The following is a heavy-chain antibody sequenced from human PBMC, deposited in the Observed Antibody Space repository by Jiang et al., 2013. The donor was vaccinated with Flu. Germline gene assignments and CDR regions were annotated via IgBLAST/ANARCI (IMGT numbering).Heavy chain of an antibody. CDR2: INSSGGST. CDR1: GYTFTSYY. V-gene: IGHV1-46*01. D-gene: IGHD6-13*01. CDR3: ARDIAAAGTYSHQTADY. Sequence: SGAEVKKPGASVKVSCKASGYTFTSYYMHWVRQAPGQGLEWMGIINSSGGSTSYAQKFQGRVTMTRDTSTSTVYMELSSLRSEDTAVYYCARDIAAAGTYSHQTADYWGQGTLVTVSS. J-gene: IGHJ4*02.